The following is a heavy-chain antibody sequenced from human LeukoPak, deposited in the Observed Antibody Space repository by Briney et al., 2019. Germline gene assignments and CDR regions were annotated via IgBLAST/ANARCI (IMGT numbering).Heavy chain of an antibody. CDR1: GFTVSSNY. J-gene: IGHJ6*02. V-gene: IGHV3-48*02. CDR3: ARVQPPPTVVTPRYYYYGMDV. Sequence: PGGSLRLSCAASGFTVSSNYMSWVRQAPGKGLEWVSAISSSSSTIYYADSVKGRFTISRDNAKNSLYLQMNSLRDEDTAVYYCARVQPPPTVVTPRYYYYGMDVWGQGTTVTVSS. CDR2: ISSSSSTI. D-gene: IGHD4-23*01.